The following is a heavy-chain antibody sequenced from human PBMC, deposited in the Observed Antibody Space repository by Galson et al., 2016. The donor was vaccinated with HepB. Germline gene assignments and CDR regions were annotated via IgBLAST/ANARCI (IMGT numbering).Heavy chain of an antibody. Sequence: LRLSCAASGFTFDDYTVHWVRQAPGKGLEWIGYIYYSGSTNYNPSLKRRVTISVDTSKNQFSLKLTSVTAADTAVYYWARSDYSNSPFDYWGQGTLVTVSS. CDR3: ARSDYSNSPFDY. CDR2: IYYSGST. CDR1: GFTFDDYT. V-gene: IGHV4-59*13. J-gene: IGHJ4*02. D-gene: IGHD4-11*01.